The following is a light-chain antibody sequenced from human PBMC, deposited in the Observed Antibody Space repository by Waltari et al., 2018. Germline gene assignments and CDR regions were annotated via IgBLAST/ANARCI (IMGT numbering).Light chain of an antibody. CDR1: QSISSY. V-gene: IGKV1-39*01. Sequence: DIQMTQSPSSLSASVGDRVTITCRASQSISSYLNWYQQKPGKAPNLLIYAASTLQSGVPSRCSGSGSGTDFTLTISSLQPEDFATYYCQQSYSTPRTFGQGTKLEIK. J-gene: IGKJ2*01. CDR2: AAS. CDR3: QQSYSTPRT.